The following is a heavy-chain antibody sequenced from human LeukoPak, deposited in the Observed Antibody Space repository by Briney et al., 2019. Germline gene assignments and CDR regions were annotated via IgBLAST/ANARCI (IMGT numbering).Heavy chain of an antibody. J-gene: IGHJ4*02. D-gene: IGHD1-26*01. V-gene: IGHV5-51*01. CDR3: ARQIVGATGDY. CDR2: IYPGDSDT. Sequence: GESLKISCQGSGYSFTSHWIGWVRQIPGIGLEWMGFIYPGDSDTRYSPSFQGQVTVSADKSIGTAYLQWSSLKASDSAMYYCARQIVGATGDYWGQGTLVTVSS. CDR1: GYSFTSHW.